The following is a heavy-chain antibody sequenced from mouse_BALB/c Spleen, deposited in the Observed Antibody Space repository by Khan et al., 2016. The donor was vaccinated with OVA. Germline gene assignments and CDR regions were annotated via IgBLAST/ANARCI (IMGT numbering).Heavy chain of an antibody. V-gene: IGHV2-6-1*01. Sequence: QVRLQQSGPGLVAPSQSLSITCTISGFSLTNYGVHWVRQPPGKGLEWLVVIWSDGSTTYNSALKSRLTISKDNSKSQVFLKVNSLQTDDTAMYFCARQPYYHYNIMDYWGQGTSVTGSS. CDR2: IWSDGST. CDR1: GFSLTNYG. CDR3: ARQPYYHYNIMDY. D-gene: IGHD2-4*01. J-gene: IGHJ4*01.